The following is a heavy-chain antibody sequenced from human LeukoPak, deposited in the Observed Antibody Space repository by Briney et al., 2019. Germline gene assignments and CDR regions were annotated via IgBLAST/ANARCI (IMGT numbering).Heavy chain of an antibody. D-gene: IGHD3-3*01. V-gene: IGHV3-23*01. Sequence: PGGSLRLSCAASGFTFSSYAMSWVRQAPGKGLEWVSAISGSGGSTYYADSVKGRFTISRDNSKNTLYLQMNGLRADDTAVYYCTKEGGLYDSGGYFDYWGQGTLVTVSS. CDR2: ISGSGGST. CDR1: GFTFSSYA. J-gene: IGHJ4*02. CDR3: TKEGGLYDSGGYFDY.